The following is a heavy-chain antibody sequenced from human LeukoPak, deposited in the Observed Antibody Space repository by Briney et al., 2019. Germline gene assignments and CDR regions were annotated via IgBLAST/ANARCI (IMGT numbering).Heavy chain of an antibody. CDR2: IIPIFGTA. CDR3: ARDRRGDVDTAMVDAFDI. Sequence: SVKVSCKASGGTFSSYAISWVRQAPGQGLEWMGGIIPIFGTANYAQKFQGRVTITTDESTSTAYMELSSLRSEDTAVYYCARDRRGDVDTAMVDAFDIWGQGTMVTASS. D-gene: IGHD5-18*01. J-gene: IGHJ3*02. CDR1: GGTFSSYA. V-gene: IGHV1-69*05.